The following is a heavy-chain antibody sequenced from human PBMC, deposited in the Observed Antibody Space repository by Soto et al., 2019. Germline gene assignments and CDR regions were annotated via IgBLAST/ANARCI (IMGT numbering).Heavy chain of an antibody. J-gene: IGHJ6*02. Sequence: GGSRRLSCAASGFTFSSYWMSWARQAPGKGLEWVANIKQDGSEKYVDSVKGRFTISRDNAKNSLYLQMNSLRAEDTAVYYCARFYYDSSGYLPSPYYYYYGMDVWGQGTTVTVSS. V-gene: IGHV3-7*04. CDR1: GFTFSSYW. CDR2: IKQDGSEK. CDR3: ARFYYDSSGYLPSPYYYYYGMDV. D-gene: IGHD3-22*01.